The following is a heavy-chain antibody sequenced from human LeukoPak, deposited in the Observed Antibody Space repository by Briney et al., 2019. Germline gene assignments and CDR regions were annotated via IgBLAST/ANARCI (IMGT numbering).Heavy chain of an antibody. CDR3: AKTSYILDYYDSSGYVDY. V-gene: IGHV3-23*01. CDR1: GFTLSSYA. D-gene: IGHD3-22*01. J-gene: IGHJ4*02. CDR2: IFVSGCST. Sequence: GGSLRLSCAASGFTLSSYAMSGVRQAPGKGLEWVSYIFVSGCSTYYADSVKVQCSISRDNSKNTLYLQLNSQRAEDKAIYYCAKTSYILDYYDSSGYVDYGGQRTLVTAS.